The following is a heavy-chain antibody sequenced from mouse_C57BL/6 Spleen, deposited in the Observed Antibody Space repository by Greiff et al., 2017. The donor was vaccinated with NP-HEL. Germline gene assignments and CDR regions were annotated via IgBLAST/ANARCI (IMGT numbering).Heavy chain of an antibody. CDR1: GYTFTDYY. V-gene: IGHV1-19*01. J-gene: IGHJ2*01. Sequence: EVQLQQSGPVLVKPGASVKMSCKASGYTFTDYYMNWVKQSHGKSLEWIGLINPYNGGTSYNQKFKGKATLTVDKSSSTAYMELSSLTSEDSAVYYCARSLPVVADYLGQGTTLTVSS. CDR3: ARSLPVVADY. CDR2: INPYNGGT. D-gene: IGHD1-1*01.